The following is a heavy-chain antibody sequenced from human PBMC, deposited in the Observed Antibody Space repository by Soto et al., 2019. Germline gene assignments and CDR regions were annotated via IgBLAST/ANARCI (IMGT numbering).Heavy chain of an antibody. Sequence: SETLSLTCTVSGGSISSSSYYWGWIRQPPGKGLEWIGSIYYSGSTYYNPSLKSRVTISVDTSKNQFYLKLSSVTAADTAVYYCARKLRYFDWFLPFDYWGQGTLVTVSS. CDR3: ARKLRYFDWFLPFDY. CDR2: IYYSGST. D-gene: IGHD3-9*01. V-gene: IGHV4-39*01. J-gene: IGHJ4*02. CDR1: GGSISSSSYY.